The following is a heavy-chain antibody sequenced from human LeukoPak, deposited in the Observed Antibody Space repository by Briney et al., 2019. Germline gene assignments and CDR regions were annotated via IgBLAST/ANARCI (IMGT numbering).Heavy chain of an antibody. CDR1: GIIFSNHV. Sequence: PGGSLRLSCAASGIIFSNHVMCWVRQAPGKGLEWVSAVGYRGERTFYADSVKGRFIISRDNSKNTMDLQVSSLRAEDTAVYYCATCTSYRSDHWGQGTLVTVSS. CDR3: ATCTSYRSDH. V-gene: IGHV3-23*01. CDR2: VGYRGERT. J-gene: IGHJ4*02. D-gene: IGHD1-14*01.